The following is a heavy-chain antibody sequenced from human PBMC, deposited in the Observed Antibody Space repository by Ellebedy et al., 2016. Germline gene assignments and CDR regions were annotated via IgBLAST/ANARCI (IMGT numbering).Heavy chain of an antibody. V-gene: IGHV3-23*01. J-gene: IGHJ4*02. Sequence: GESLKISXTASELNLANYFMSWVRQAPGKGLEWVSTISAGSDTTRLADSVKGRFTISRDSSKNSVYLRMNNLRVEDTAVYYCRQGHYADLWGQGTLVTVSS. CDR2: ISAGSDTT. D-gene: IGHD4-17*01. CDR1: ELNLANYF. CDR3: RQGHYADL.